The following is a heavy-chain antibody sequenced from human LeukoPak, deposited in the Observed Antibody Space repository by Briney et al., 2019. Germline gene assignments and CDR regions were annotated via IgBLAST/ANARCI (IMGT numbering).Heavy chain of an antibody. CDR2: IYSGGGT. V-gene: IGHV3-66*01. CDR3: AKDVPSLSAPFDY. CDR1: GITVRSNY. Sequence: GGSLRLSCAAFGITVRSNYMSWVRQAPGKELEWVSIIYSGGGTYYADSVKDRFTISRDNSNNTLYLQMNSLRVDDTAVYYCAKDVPSLSAPFDYWGQGALVSVSS. J-gene: IGHJ4*02. D-gene: IGHD3-10*02.